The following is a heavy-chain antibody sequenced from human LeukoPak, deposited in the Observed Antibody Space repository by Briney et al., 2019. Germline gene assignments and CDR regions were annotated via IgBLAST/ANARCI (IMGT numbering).Heavy chain of an antibody. D-gene: IGHD4-17*01. CDR3: ARGSRGDHGRYFDL. V-gene: IGHV1-18*01. J-gene: IGHJ2*01. Sequence: SAYNGNTNYAQKLQGRVTMTTDTSTSTAYMELRSLRSDDTAVYYCARGSRGDHGRYFDLWGRGTLVTVSS. CDR2: SAYNGNT.